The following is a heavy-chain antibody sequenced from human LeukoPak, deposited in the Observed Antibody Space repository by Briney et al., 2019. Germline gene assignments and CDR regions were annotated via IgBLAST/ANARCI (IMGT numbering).Heavy chain of an antibody. CDR2: ISGSGGTT. D-gene: IGHD2-2*02. V-gene: IGHV3-23*01. CDR3: AKHHCSSTSCYRVFDF. J-gene: IGHJ4*02. CDR1: GFTFRSDA. Sequence: GGSLRLSCAASGFTFRSDAMSWVRQAPGKGLEWVSGISGSGGTTYYADSVKGRFTISRDNSKNTLYLQMNSLRAENTAVYYCAKHHCSSTSCYRVFDFWGQGTLVTVSS.